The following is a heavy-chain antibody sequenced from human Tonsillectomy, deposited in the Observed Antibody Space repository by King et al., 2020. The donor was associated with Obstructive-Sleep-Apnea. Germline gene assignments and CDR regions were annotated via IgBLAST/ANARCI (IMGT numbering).Heavy chain of an antibody. J-gene: IGHJ6*02. V-gene: IGHV3-48*04. CDR3: ARAQYYDFRSGAYYYAMDV. D-gene: IGHD3-3*01. CDR2: VSGGGSTI. CDR1: GFTFSAYS. Sequence: VQLVESGGGLVQPGGSLRLSCAVSGFTFSAYSMNWVRQAPGKGLEWVSYVSGGGSTIYYADSVKGRVTISRDNAKNSLYLQMNSLRAADTAVYFCARAQYYDFRSGAYYYAMDVWGQGTTVTVSS.